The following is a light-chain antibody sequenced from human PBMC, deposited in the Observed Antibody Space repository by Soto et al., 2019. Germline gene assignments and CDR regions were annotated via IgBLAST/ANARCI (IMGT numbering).Light chain of an antibody. CDR1: SSDVGAYKF. CDR3: SSYTLTTTLA. Sequence: QSALTQPASVSGSPGQSITISCTGTSSDVGAYKFVSWYQQHPGKAPKLMIYEVTERPSGVSDRFSGSKSGNTASLTISGLQAEDEADYYCSSYTLTTTLAFGGGTKVTV. J-gene: IGLJ3*02. V-gene: IGLV2-14*01. CDR2: EVT.